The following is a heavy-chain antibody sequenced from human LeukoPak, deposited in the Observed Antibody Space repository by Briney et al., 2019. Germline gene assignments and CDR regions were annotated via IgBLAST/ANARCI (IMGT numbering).Heavy chain of an antibody. CDR1: GYTFTRYD. Sequence: ASVKVSCKASGYTFTRYDINWVRQATGQGLEWMGWMNPNSGNTCYAQKFQGRVTMTRNTSISTAYMELSSLRSEDTAVYYCARASRDYFYCGMDVWGQGTTVTVSS. J-gene: IGHJ6*02. V-gene: IGHV1-8*01. CDR2: MNPNSGNT. CDR3: ARASRDYFYCGMDV.